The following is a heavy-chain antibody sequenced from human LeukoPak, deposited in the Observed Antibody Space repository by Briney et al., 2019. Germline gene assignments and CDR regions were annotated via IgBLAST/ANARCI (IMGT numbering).Heavy chain of an antibody. V-gene: IGHV1-69*01. Sequence: SVKVSCTASGGTFSSYAISWVRQAPGQGLEWMGGIIPIFGTANYAQKFQGRVTITADESTSTAYMELSSLRSEDTAVYYCARVRDPLRYFDWLSTWGMDVWGQGTTVTVSS. CDR3: ARVRDPLRYFDWLSTWGMDV. CDR2: IIPIFGTA. J-gene: IGHJ6*02. D-gene: IGHD3-9*01. CDR1: GGTFSSYA.